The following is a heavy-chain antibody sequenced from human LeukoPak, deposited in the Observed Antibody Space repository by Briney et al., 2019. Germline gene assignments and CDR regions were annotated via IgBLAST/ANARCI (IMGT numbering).Heavy chain of an antibody. Sequence: GGSLRLSCAASGFTFSSYWMSWVRQAPGKGLEWVANIKQDGSEKYYVDSVKGRFTISRDNAKNTLYLQMNSLRAEDTAVYYCARDRHYYDSSGYGDYWGQGTLVTVSS. CDR1: GFTFSSYW. V-gene: IGHV3-7*01. CDR3: ARDRHYYDSSGYGDY. J-gene: IGHJ4*02. D-gene: IGHD3-22*01. CDR2: IKQDGSEK.